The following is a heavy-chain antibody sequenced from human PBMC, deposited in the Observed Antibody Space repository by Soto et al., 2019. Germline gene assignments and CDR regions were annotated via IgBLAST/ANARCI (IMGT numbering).Heavy chain of an antibody. D-gene: IGHD1-1*01. Sequence: EVQLLESGGGFLQPGGSLRLSCAASGFTFGGYAMNWVRQAPGKGLEWVSGISGGGDATFYTDSVKGRFTISRDNSGNTLYLQMNSLRHEDTAVYFCGMKSQGSVTGTGNWYFDLWGRGTLVTVSS. V-gene: IGHV3-23*01. CDR1: GFTFGGYA. CDR2: ISGGGDAT. J-gene: IGHJ2*01. CDR3: GMKSQGSVTGTGNWYFDL.